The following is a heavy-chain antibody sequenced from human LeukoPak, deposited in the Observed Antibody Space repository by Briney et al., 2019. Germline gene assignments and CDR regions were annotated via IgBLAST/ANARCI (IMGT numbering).Heavy chain of an antibody. D-gene: IGHD3-22*01. Sequence: ASVKVSCKASGYTFTSYGISWVRQAPGQGLEWMGWISAYNGKTNYAQKLQGRVTMTTDTSTSTAYMELRSLRSDDTAVYYCARIRGRPYYYDSSGYPQTGYGMDVWGQGTTVTVSS. V-gene: IGHV1-18*01. CDR1: GYTFTSYG. CDR2: ISAYNGKT. J-gene: IGHJ6*02. CDR3: ARIRGRPYYYDSSGYPQTGYGMDV.